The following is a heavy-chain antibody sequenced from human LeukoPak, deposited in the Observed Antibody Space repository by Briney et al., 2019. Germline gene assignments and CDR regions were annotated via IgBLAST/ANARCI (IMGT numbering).Heavy chain of an antibody. J-gene: IGHJ5*02. Sequence: PGGSLRLSCAASGFTFSNYAINWVRQAPGKGLEWVSSISSTGTYIFYVDSVRGRFTISRDNTKSSVFLQMNGLKAEDTAVYYCAKEFLRWGFDPWGQGTLVTVSS. CDR3: AKEFLRWGFDP. D-gene: IGHD2-21*01. CDR1: GFTFSNYA. CDR2: ISSTGTYI. V-gene: IGHV3-21*04.